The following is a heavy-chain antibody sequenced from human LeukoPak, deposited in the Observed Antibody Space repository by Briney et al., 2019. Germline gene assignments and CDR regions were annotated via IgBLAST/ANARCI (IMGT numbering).Heavy chain of an antibody. CDR2: IYYSGST. CDR3: ARQGGYKSPCDY. V-gene: IGHV4-59*08. D-gene: IGHD1-14*01. Sequence: PSETLSLTCTVSGGSISRYYWSWLRQPPGKGLEWIGYIYYSGSTNYHPSLKSRVTISVDTSKNQFSLKLSSVADADTAVYYCARQGGYKSPCDYWGQGTLVTVSS. J-gene: IGHJ4*02. CDR1: GGSISRYY.